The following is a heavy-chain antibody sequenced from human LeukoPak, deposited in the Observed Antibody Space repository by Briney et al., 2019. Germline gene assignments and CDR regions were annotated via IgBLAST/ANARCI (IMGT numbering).Heavy chain of an antibody. J-gene: IGHJ6*02. CDR2: INHSGST. CDR3: ARVRAAVAHHYYYYYGMDV. CDR1: AVSIRNYY. V-gene: IGHV4-34*01. D-gene: IGHD6-19*01. Sequence: SETLSLTCNISAVSIRNYYWTWFRQPPGKGLEWIGEINHSGSTNYNPSLKSRVTISVDTSKNQFSLKLSSVTAADTAVYYCARVRAAVAHHYYYYYGMDVWGQGTTVTVSS.